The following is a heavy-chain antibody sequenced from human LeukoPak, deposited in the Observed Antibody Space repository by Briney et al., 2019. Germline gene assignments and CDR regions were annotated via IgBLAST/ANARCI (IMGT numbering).Heavy chain of an antibody. J-gene: IGHJ4*02. V-gene: IGHV4-59*01. D-gene: IGHD2-21*02. Sequence: PSETLSLTCTVSGGSISSYYWSWIRQPPGKGLEWIGYIYYSGSTNYNPSLKSRVTISVDTSESQLSLKLSSVTAADTAVYYCARAASAVTGIRVQYYFDYWGQGTLVTVSS. CDR3: ARAASAVTGIRVQYYFDY. CDR1: GGSISSYY. CDR2: IYYSGST.